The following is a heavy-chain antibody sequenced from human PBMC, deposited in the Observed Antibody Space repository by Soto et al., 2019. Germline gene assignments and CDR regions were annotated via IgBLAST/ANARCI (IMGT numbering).Heavy chain of an antibody. J-gene: IGHJ6*02. D-gene: IGHD3-10*01. V-gene: IGHV4-34*01. CDR2: INHSGST. Sequence: SETLSLTCAVYGGSFSGYYWSWIRQPPGKGLEWIGEINHSGSTNYNPSLKSRVTISVDTSKNQFSLKLSSVTAADTAVYYCARVRYYYGSGSYYKMAYYYGMDVWGQGTTVTVSS. CDR3: ARVRYYYGSGSYYKMAYYYGMDV. CDR1: GGSFSGYY.